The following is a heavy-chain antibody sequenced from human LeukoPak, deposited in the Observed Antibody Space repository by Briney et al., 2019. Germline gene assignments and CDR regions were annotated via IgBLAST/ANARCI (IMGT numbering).Heavy chain of an antibody. CDR2: IYSGGST. V-gene: IGHV3-53*01. Sequence: GGSLRLSCAASGFTVSSNYMSWVRQAPGKGLEWVSVIYSGGSTHYADSVKGRFTISRDNSKNTLYLQMNSLRAEDTAVYYCAKGADSSGWYSVAYYYMDVWGKGTTVTISS. D-gene: IGHD6-19*01. CDR3: AKGADSSGWYSVAYYYMDV. CDR1: GFTVSSNY. J-gene: IGHJ6*03.